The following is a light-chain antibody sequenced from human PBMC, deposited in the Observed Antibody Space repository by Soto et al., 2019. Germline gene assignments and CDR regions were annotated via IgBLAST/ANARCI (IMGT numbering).Light chain of an antibody. CDR3: SSYGGSNNLL. J-gene: IGLJ3*02. V-gene: IGLV2-14*01. CDR1: SSDVGGYDY. Sequence: QSALTQPASVSGSPGQSITISCTGTSSDVGGYDYVSWYQQCPGKAPKFMIYEVNNRPSGVSNRFSGSKSGNTASLTISGLQAEDEADYYCSSYGGSNNLLFGGGTKLTVL. CDR2: EVN.